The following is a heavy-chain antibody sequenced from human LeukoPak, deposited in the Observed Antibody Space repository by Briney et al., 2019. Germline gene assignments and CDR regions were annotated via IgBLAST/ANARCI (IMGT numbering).Heavy chain of an antibody. V-gene: IGHV1-3*01. CDR3: VRDQYLNVMTGFDE. J-gene: IGHJ4*02. Sequence: ASVKVSCKASGYTFTSYAMHWVRQAPGQRLEWMGWINAGNGNTKYSQEFQGRVTVTTDTSTSTVYLELRSLRPDDTAVYYCVRDQYLNVMTGFDEWGQGTLVTVSS. D-gene: IGHD3-9*01. CDR1: GYTFTSYA. CDR2: INAGNGNT.